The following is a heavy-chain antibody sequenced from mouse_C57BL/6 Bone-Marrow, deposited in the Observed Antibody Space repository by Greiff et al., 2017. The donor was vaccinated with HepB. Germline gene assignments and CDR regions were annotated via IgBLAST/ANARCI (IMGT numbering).Heavy chain of an antibody. Sequence: EVQVVESGAELVRPGASVKLSCTASGFNIKDDYMHWVKQRPEQGLEWIGWIDPENGDTEYASKFQGKATITADTSSNTAYLQLSSLTSEDTAVYYCTTPDAMDYWGQGTSVTVSS. CDR1: GFNIKDDY. J-gene: IGHJ4*01. CDR3: TTPDAMDY. V-gene: IGHV14-4*01. CDR2: IDPENGDT.